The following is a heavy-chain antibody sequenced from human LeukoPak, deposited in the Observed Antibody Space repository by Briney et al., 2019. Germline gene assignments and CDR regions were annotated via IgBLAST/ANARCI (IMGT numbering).Heavy chain of an antibody. D-gene: IGHD6-19*01. CDR2: IPYDGSNK. CDR1: GFTFNNYA. Sequence: GGSLRLSCAASGFTFNNYAMHWVRQAPGKGLEWVAVIPYDGSNKYYADSVKGRFTISRDNSKSTLYLQMNSLRAEDTAVYYCARVGGGWYVYYGMDVWGQGTTVTVSS. J-gene: IGHJ6*02. CDR3: ARVGGGWYVYYGMDV. V-gene: IGHV3-30*04.